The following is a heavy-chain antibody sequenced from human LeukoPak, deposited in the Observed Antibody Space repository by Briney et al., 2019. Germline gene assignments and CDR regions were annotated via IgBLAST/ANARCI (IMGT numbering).Heavy chain of an antibody. D-gene: IGHD4-17*01. V-gene: IGHV3-23*01. J-gene: IGHJ2*01. CDR2: ISGSGGGT. CDR1: GFTFNDYG. Sequence: GGSLRLSCAASGFTFNDYGMSWVRQAPGKGLAWVSGISGSGGGTYYVDSVRGRFTISRDNSKNTLFLDMNNMRADDTAVYFCVKDNYADYASGGVDWYFDLWGRGTLVTVSS. CDR3: VKDNYADYASGGVDWYFDL.